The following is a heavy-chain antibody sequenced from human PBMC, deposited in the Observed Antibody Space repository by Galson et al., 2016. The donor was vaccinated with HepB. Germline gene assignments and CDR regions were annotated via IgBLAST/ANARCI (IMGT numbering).Heavy chain of an antibody. J-gene: IGHJ4*02. Sequence: LRLSCAASGFRFSNYGMRWVRQAPGKGLEWLGSIWYDGTDQKYAVSVKGRFSISRDNSKNTLYLQMNSLRVEDTAVDYCARDGVYGSSTLDYWGQGTLVTVSS. V-gene: IGHV3-33*01. CDR3: ARDGVYGSSTLDY. CDR1: GFRFSNYG. CDR2: IWYDGTDQ. D-gene: IGHD3-10*01.